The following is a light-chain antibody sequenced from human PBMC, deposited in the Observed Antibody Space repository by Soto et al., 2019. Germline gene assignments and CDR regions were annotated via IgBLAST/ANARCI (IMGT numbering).Light chain of an antibody. CDR1: QSVTANY. CDR3: LQYGVPLWT. V-gene: IGKV3-20*01. J-gene: IGKJ1*01. CDR2: AAS. Sequence: EIALTQSPGILSLSPGERATLSCRASQSVTANYLAWYQQKPGQASRLLIYAASIGATGIPNRFSGSGSGTDFTLTIRRLEPEDSAVYYCLQYGVPLWTFGQGTKVDIK.